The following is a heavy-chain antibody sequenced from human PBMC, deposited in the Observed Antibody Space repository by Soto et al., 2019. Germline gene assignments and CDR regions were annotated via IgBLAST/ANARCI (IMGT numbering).Heavy chain of an antibody. D-gene: IGHD6-13*01. CDR1: GYTFTGYY. Sequence: QVQLVQSGAEVKKPGASVKVSCKASGYTFTGYYMHWVRQAPGQGLEWMGWINPNSGGTNYAQKLQGWVTMTRDTSISTAYMELSRLRSDDTAVYYCARGGDRAAAGTYWFDPWGQGTLVTVSS. CDR3: ARGGDRAAAGTYWFDP. J-gene: IGHJ5*02. V-gene: IGHV1-2*04. CDR2: INPNSGGT.